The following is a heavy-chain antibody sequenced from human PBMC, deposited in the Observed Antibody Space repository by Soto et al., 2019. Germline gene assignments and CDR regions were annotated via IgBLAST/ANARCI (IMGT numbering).Heavy chain of an antibody. Sequence: SSETLSLTCAVYGGSFSGYYWSWIRQPPGKGLEWIGEINHSGSTNYNPSLKSRVTISVDTSKNQFSLKLSSVTAADTAVYYCARALANYDILTGPPTHYYYGMDVWGQGTTVTVSS. CDR1: GGSFSGYY. D-gene: IGHD3-9*01. V-gene: IGHV4-34*01. CDR2: INHSGST. CDR3: ARALANYDILTGPPTHYYYGMDV. J-gene: IGHJ6*02.